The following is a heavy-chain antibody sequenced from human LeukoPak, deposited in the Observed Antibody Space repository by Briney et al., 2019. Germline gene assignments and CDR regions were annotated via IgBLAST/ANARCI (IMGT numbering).Heavy chain of an antibody. CDR2: IYYSGST. D-gene: IGHD1-26*01. V-gene: IGHV4-31*03. CDR1: GGSISSGGYY. CDR3: ARVELSPTYYFDY. Sequence: SQTLSLTCTVSGGSISSGGYYWSWIRQHPGKGLEWIGYIYYSGSTYYNPSLKSRVTISVDTSKNQFSLKLSSVTVADTAVYYCARVELSPTYYFDYWGQGTLVTVSS. J-gene: IGHJ4*02.